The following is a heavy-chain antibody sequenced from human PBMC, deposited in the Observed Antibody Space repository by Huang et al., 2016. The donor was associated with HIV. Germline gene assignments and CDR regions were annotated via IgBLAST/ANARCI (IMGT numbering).Heavy chain of an antibody. D-gene: IGHD2-21*02. J-gene: IGHJ4*02. CDR1: GGSLSDYY. CDR3: ARTRMTATSSDATWSFFDS. CDR2: GNHRGLS. Sequence: QVQLQQWGAGLLKPSGVLSLKCAVYGGSLSDYYWTCIRQSPGKGLEWIGEGNHRGLSNYNPAQSKRVTRSVDRSKNQFSLNLTSLTVADTAVYYCARTRMTATSSDATWSFFDSWGQGTLVIVSS. V-gene: IGHV4-34*02.